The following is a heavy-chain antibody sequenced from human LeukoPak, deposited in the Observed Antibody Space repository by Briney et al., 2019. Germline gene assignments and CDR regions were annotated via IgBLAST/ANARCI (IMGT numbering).Heavy chain of an antibody. J-gene: IGHJ4*02. V-gene: IGHV1-2*02. CDR1: GYTFTGYY. Sequence: GASVKVSCKASGYTFTGYYMHWVRQAPRQGLEWMGWINPNSGGTNYAQKFQGRVTMTRDTSISTAYMELSRLRSDDTAVYYCARVIGAEYPRFDYWGQGTLVTVSS. D-gene: IGHD2/OR15-2a*01. CDR2: INPNSGGT. CDR3: ARVIGAEYPRFDY.